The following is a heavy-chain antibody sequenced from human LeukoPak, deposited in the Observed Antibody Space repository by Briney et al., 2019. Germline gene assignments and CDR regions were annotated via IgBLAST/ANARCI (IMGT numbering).Heavy chain of an antibody. Sequence: GGSLRLSCAASGFTFSTSWVHWVRQAPGKGLVWVSRINSDGSTTTYADSVKGRFIVSGDNAKNTLYLQMNSLGAEDTAVYYCTRAGNYYFEYWGQGTLVTVSS. CDR3: TRAGNYYFEY. J-gene: IGHJ4*02. D-gene: IGHD1-7*01. CDR2: INSDGSTT. CDR1: GFTFSTSW. V-gene: IGHV3-74*01.